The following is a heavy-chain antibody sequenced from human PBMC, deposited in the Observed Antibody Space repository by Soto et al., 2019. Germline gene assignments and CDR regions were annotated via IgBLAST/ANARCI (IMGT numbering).Heavy chain of an antibody. Sequence: GGSLRLSCAASGFTFSSYGMHWVRQAPGKGLEWVAVISYDGSNKYYADSVKGRFTISRDDSKSIAYLQMNSLKTEDTAVYYCTRDYDFWSGYFDYWGQGTLVTV. CDR1: GFTFSSYG. J-gene: IGHJ4*02. CDR3: TRDYDFWSGYFDY. V-gene: IGHV3-30*03. CDR2: ISYDGSNK. D-gene: IGHD3-3*01.